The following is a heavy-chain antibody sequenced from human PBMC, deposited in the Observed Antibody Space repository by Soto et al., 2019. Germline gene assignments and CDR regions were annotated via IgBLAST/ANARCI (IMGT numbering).Heavy chain of an antibody. V-gene: IGHV4-39*01. J-gene: IGHJ4*02. CDR3: ARLELLGVAVDY. D-gene: IGHD1-7*01. CDR1: GGSISSSSYY. Sequence: PSETLSLTCTVSGGSISSSSYYWGWIRQPPGKGLEWIGSIYYSGSTYYNPSLKSRVTISVDTSKNQFSLKLSSVTAADTAVYYCARLELLGVAVDYWGQGTLVTVSS. CDR2: IYYSGST.